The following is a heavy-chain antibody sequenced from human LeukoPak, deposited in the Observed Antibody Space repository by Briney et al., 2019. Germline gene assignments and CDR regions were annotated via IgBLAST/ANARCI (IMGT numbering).Heavy chain of an antibody. CDR2: ISYDGSSK. D-gene: IGHD3-10*01. V-gene: IGHV3-30*03. J-gene: IGHJ6*02. Sequence: GGSLRLSCAASGFSFSSYGMHWVRQASGKGLEWVAFISYDGSSKYYADSVKGRITISRDNSKNTLYLQMNSLRAEDTAVYYCARGSGSYYESKGMDVWGQGTTVTVSS. CDR1: GFSFSSYG. CDR3: ARGSGSYYESKGMDV.